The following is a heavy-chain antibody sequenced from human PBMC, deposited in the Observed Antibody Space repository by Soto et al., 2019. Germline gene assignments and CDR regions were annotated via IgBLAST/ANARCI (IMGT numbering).Heavy chain of an antibody. CDR3: ARGIDDNTSFGMDV. Sequence: GGSLRLSCAASRFTFSSYWMSWVRQAPGRGLEWVANIKEDGSDKYYADSVKGRFTISRDNAKKSLYVQMNSLRVEDTAVYYCARGIDDNTSFGMDVWGQGTTVTVSS. D-gene: IGHD1-1*01. CDR2: IKEDGSDK. J-gene: IGHJ6*02. CDR1: RFTFSSYW. V-gene: IGHV3-7*01.